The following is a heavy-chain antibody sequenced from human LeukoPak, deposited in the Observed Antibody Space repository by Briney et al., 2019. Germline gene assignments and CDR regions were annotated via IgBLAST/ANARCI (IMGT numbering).Heavy chain of an antibody. CDR2: ISSSSSYI. CDR3: ARDIVVVPAAMLGNYYYGMDV. J-gene: IGHJ6*02. D-gene: IGHD2-2*01. V-gene: IGHV3-21*01. CDR1: GFTFSRYA. Sequence: AGGSLRLSCAASGFTFSRYAMHWVRQAPGKGLEWVSSISSSSSYIYYADSVKGRFTISRDNAKNSLYLQMNSLRAEDTAVYYCARDIVVVPAAMLGNYYYGMDVWGQGTTVTVSS.